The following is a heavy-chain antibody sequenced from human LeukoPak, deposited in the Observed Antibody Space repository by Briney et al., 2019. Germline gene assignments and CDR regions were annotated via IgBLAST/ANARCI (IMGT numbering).Heavy chain of an antibody. CDR2: IQLNGKT. V-gene: IGHV4-39*02. Sequence: SETLSLTCTVSDGSLSGGNYRWGWIRQPPGKGREWIANIQLNGKTDYNPSLKSRVAISVYTSKRYFSLNLSLVTAADTALYYCARVDTLGPNDYWGEGTLVTVSS. CDR1: DGSLSGGNYR. CDR3: ARVDTLGPNDY. J-gene: IGHJ4*02. D-gene: IGHD2/OR15-2a*01.